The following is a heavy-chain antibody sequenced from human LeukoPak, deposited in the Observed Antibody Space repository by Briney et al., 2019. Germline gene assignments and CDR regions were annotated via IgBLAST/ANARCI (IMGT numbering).Heavy chain of an antibody. V-gene: IGHV3-74*01. Sequence: GGSLRLSCRASGLAFRSYWMHWVRQAPGKGLEWVSRINLDGTIIRCADSVEGRFTISRDNAKSTLFLHMNRLTAEDTALYFCARDSELGYCSAWGQGTLVTVSS. CDR3: ARDSELGYCSA. D-gene: IGHD2-15*01. CDR1: GLAFRSYW. CDR2: INLDGTII. J-gene: IGHJ4*02.